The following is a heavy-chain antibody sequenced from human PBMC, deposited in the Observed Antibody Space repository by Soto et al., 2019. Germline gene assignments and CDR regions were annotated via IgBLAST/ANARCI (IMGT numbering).Heavy chain of an antibody. J-gene: IGHJ6*02. CDR2: INAGNGNT. V-gene: IGHV1-3*01. CDR1: GYTFTSYA. D-gene: IGHD1-1*01. CDR3: ARVRQLERLGYYYYGMDV. Sequence: ASVKVSCKASGYTFTSYAMHWVRQAPGQRLEWMGWINAGNGNTKYSQKFQGRVTITRDTSASTAYMELSSLRSEDTAVYYCARVRQLERLGYYYYGMDVWGQGTTVTVSS.